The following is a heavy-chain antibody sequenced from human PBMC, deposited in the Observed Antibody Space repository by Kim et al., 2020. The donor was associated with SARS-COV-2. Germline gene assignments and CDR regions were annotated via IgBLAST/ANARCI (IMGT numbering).Heavy chain of an antibody. V-gene: IGHV1-3*01. J-gene: IGHJ4*02. CDR2: INAGNGNT. CDR3: AVLWFGGLSMLEVREHTSGWSPGY. CDR1: GYTFTSYA. D-gene: IGHD3-10*01. Sequence: ASVKVSCKASGYTFTSYAMHWVRQAPGQRLEWMGWINAGNGNTKYSQKFQGRVTITRDTSASTAYMELSSLRSEDTAVYYCAVLWFGGLSMLEVREHTSGWSPGYWGQGTLVTVSS.